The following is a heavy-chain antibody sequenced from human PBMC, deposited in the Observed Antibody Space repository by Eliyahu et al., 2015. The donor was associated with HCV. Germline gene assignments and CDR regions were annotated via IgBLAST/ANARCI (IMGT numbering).Heavy chain of an antibody. J-gene: IGHJ5*02. V-gene: IGHV3-21*01. D-gene: IGHD3-10*01. CDR3: AREGQSSMRNYYGSGKGGSYWFDP. Sequence: EVQLVESGGGLVKPGGSLRLSCAASGFTFXXYSMNXVRQAPGKGLEWVSSISSSSSYIYYADSVKGRFTISRDNAKNSLYLQMNSLRAEDTAVYYCAREGQSSMRNYYGSGKGGSYWFDPWGQGTLVTVSS. CDR1: GFTFXXYS. CDR2: ISSSSSYI.